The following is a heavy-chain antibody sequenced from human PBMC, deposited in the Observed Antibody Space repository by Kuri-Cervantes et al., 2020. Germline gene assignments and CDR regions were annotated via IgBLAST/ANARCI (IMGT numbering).Heavy chain of an antibody. CDR2: MSYKGDSI. CDR1: GFTFDDYA. V-gene: IGHV3-9*01. D-gene: IGHD3-16*01. CDR3: AKDRVKRAAPADFGD. J-gene: IGHJ4*02. Sequence: GGSLRLSCTASGFTFDDYAMHWVRQIPGKGLEWVSGMSYKGDSIGYVDSVKGRFTISRDNSKNTLYLQMNSLRAEDTAVYYCAKDRVKRAAPADFGDWGQGTLVTVSS.